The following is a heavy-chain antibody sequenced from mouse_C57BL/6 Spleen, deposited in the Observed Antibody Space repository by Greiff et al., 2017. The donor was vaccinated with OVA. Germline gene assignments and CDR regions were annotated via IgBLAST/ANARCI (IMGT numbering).Heavy chain of an antibody. J-gene: IGHJ4*01. CDR3: ASYYDYLYAMDY. Sequence: EVKLQESGPGLVKPSQSLSLTCSVTGYSITSGYYWNWIRQFPGNKLEWMGYISYDGSNNYNPSLKNRISITRDTSKNQLFLKLNSVTTEDTATYYCASYYDYLYAMDYWGQGTSVTVSA. D-gene: IGHD2-4*01. CDR1: GYSITSGYY. CDR2: ISYDGSN. V-gene: IGHV3-6*01.